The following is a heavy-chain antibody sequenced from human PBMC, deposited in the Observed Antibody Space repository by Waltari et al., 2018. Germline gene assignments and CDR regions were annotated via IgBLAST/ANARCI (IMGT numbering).Heavy chain of an antibody. CDR1: GDTFSSYA. Sequence: QVQLVQSGAEVKKPGSSVKVSCKASGDTFSSYAISWVRQAPGQGLEWMGRIIPIFGTANYAQKFQGRVTITADKSTSTAYMELSSLRSEDTAVYYCARQRSGYDPAYYYYGMDVWGQGTTVTVSS. CDR2: IIPIFGTA. V-gene: IGHV1-69*08. J-gene: IGHJ6*02. D-gene: IGHD5-12*01. CDR3: ARQRSGYDPAYYYYGMDV.